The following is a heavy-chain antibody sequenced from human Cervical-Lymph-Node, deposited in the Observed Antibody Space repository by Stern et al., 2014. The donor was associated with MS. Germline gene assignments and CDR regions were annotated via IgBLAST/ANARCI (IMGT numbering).Heavy chain of an antibody. J-gene: IGHJ6*02. CDR3: ARHDXXXXXMDV. Sequence: QVQLQESGPGLVKPSETLSLTCTVSGASVSSGSYYWGWIRQSPGKRLEWIGYVYYTGTPYSNPSLRSRVTISIDTSNNHLLLNLTSVTATDTAVYYCARHDXXXXXMDVWGQGTXXXVSS. CDR2: VYYTGTP. V-gene: IGHV4-39*01. CDR1: GASVSSGSYY.